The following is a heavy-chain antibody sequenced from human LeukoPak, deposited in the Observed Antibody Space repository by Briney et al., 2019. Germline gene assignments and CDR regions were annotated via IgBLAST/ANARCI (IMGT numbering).Heavy chain of an antibody. Sequence: GGSLRLSCAASGFTFNLYAMNWVRQAPEKGLEWVSVIDGGGGSTYYADSVKGRFTISRDNSKNTLYLQMNSLRAEDTAVYYCATDGLYCSSTNCYFEYWGQGTLVTVSS. CDR2: IDGGGGST. D-gene: IGHD2-2*01. CDR1: GFTFNLYA. V-gene: IGHV3-23*01. CDR3: ATDGLYCSSTNCYFEY. J-gene: IGHJ4*02.